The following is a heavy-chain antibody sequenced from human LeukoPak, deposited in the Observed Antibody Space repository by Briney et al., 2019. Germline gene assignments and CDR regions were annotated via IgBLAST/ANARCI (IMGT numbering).Heavy chain of an antibody. CDR3: ARVRVVRKDYYYMDV. D-gene: IGHD3-3*01. CDR2: INPNSGGT. J-gene: IGHJ6*03. V-gene: IGHV1-2*02. Sequence: ASVKVSCKASGYTFTGYYMHWVRQAPGQGLEWMGWINPNSGGTNYAQKFQGRVTMTRDTSISTAHMELSRLRSDDTAVYYCARVRVVRKDYYYMDVWGKGTTVTVSS. CDR1: GYTFTGYY.